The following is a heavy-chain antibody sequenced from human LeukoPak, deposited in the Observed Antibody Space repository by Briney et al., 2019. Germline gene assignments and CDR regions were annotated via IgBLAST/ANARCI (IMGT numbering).Heavy chain of an antibody. J-gene: IGHJ4*02. CDR2: IYYSGST. V-gene: IGHV4-59*12. CDR1: GGSISSYY. CDR3: ARGLSIAAAGTLPLGY. Sequence: SETLSLTCTVSGGSISSYYWSWIRQPPGKGLEWIGYIYYSGSTNYNPSLKSRVTISVDTSKNQFSLKLSSVTAADTAVYYCARGLSIAAAGTLPLGYWGQGTLVTVFS. D-gene: IGHD6-13*01.